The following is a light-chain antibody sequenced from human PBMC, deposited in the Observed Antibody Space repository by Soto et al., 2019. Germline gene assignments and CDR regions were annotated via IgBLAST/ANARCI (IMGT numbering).Light chain of an antibody. CDR2: GVN. CDR3: LSFTITRTRFYV. V-gene: IGLV2-14*01. Sequence: QSALTQPASVSGSPGQSITISCTGTSSDVGGYNYVSWYQQYPGKAPQLLISGVNNRPSGVSNRFSGSKSGNTASLTISELQAEDEADYYCLSFTITRTRFYVFGTGTKVTVL. J-gene: IGLJ1*01. CDR1: SSDVGGYNY.